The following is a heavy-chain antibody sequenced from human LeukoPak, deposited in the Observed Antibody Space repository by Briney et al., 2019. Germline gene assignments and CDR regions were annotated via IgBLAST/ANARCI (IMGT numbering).Heavy chain of an antibody. CDR1: GGSISSYY. D-gene: IGHD1-26*01. J-gene: IGHJ4*02. V-gene: IGHV4-59*01. Sequence: SETLSLTRTVSGGSISSYYWSWIRQPPGKGLEWIGYIYYSGSTNYNPSLKSRVTISVDTSKNQFSLKLSSVTAADTAVYYCARLSRLGYYFDYWGQGTLVTVSS. CDR3: ARLSRLGYYFDY. CDR2: IYYSGST.